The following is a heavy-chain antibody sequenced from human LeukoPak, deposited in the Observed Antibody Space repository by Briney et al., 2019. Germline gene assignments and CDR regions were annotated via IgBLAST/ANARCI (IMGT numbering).Heavy chain of an antibody. Sequence: ASVKVSCKVSGYTLTELSMHWVRQAPGKGLEWMGGFDPEDGETIYAQKFQGGVTMTEDTSTDTAYMELSSLRSEDTAVYYCATSKGLLLSLDYWGQGTLVTVSS. J-gene: IGHJ4*02. V-gene: IGHV1-24*01. CDR1: GYTLTELS. CDR2: FDPEDGET. CDR3: ATSKGLLLSLDY. D-gene: IGHD2-21*02.